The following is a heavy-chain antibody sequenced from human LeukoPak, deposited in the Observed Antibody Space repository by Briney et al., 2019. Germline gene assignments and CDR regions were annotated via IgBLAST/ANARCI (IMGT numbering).Heavy chain of an antibody. CDR2: IYYSGST. D-gene: IGHD1-1*01. J-gene: IGHJ4*02. CDR3: ARGGATTGFDY. CDR1: GGSISSYY. V-gene: IGHV4-59*01. Sequence: PSETLSLTCTVSGGSISSYYWSWIRQPPGKGLEWIGYIYYSGSTNYNPSLKSRVTISVDTSKNQFPLKLSSVTAADTAVYYCARGGATTGFDYWGQGTLVTVSS.